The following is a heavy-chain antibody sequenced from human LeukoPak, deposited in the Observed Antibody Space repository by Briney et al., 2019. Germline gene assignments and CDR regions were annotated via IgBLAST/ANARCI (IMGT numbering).Heavy chain of an antibody. CDR1: GFTFSSYA. D-gene: IGHD2-15*01. CDR2: ISGSGGST. J-gene: IGHJ3*02. V-gene: IGHV3-23*01. Sequence: PGGSLRLSCAASGFTFSSYAMSWVRQAPGKGLEWVSAISGSGGSTYCADSVKGRFTISRDNSKNTLYLQMNSLRAEDTAVYYCAKGYCSGGSCYSVDAFDIWGQGTMVTVSS. CDR3: AKGYCSGGSCYSVDAFDI.